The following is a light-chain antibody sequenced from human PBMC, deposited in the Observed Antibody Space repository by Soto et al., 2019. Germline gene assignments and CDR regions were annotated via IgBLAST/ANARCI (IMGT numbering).Light chain of an antibody. CDR2: DAS. CDR1: QGISSA. Sequence: AIQLTQSPSSLSASVGDRVTITCRASQGISSALAWYQQKPGKAPNLLIYDASRLESGVPSRFSGSGSGTDFTLTISSLQREDFATYYCQQFNGYPFTFGPGTKVDIK. J-gene: IGKJ3*01. V-gene: IGKV1-13*02. CDR3: QQFNGYPFT.